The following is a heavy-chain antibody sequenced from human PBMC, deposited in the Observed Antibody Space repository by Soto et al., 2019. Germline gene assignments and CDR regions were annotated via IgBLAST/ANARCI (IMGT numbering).Heavy chain of an antibody. V-gene: IGHV2-5*02. CDR2: IYWDDDK. D-gene: IGHD2-15*01. Sequence: QITLKESGPPLVKPTQTLTLSCTFSGFSLSTSGVGVGWIRQPPGKALEWLALIYWDDDKRYSPSLKSRLTITKDTSKNQVVLTMPNMDPVDTATYYCAHSPSYCSGGSCYSGFDYWGQGTLVTVSS. CDR1: GFSLSTSGVG. CDR3: AHSPSYCSGGSCYSGFDY. J-gene: IGHJ4*02.